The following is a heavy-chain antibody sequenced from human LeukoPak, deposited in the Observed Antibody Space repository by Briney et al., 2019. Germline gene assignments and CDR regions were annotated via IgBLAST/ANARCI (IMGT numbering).Heavy chain of an antibody. CDR1: GFTFSSYG. Sequence: GGSLRLSCAASGFTFSSYGMHWVRQAPGKGLGWVAVISYDGSNKYYADSVKGRFTISRDNSKNTLYLQMDSLRAEDTAVYYCAKAGNYGDYAYYFDYWGQGTLVTVSS. CDR3: AKAGNYGDYAYYFDY. V-gene: IGHV3-30*18. D-gene: IGHD4-17*01. CDR2: ISYDGSNK. J-gene: IGHJ4*02.